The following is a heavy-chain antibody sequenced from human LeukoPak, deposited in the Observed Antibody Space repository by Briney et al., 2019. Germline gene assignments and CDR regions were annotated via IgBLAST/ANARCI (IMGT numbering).Heavy chain of an antibody. CDR1: GGSISSGDYY. J-gene: IGHJ5*02. Sequence: SQTLSLTCTVSGGSISSGDYYWSWIRQPPGKGLEWIGYVSYSGSTYYNPSLKSRVTISLDTSKNQFSLKLSSVTAADTAVYYCARAVDYYGSGSYYKRWFDPWGQETLVTVSS. CDR3: ARAVDYYGSGSYYKRWFDP. D-gene: IGHD3-10*01. CDR2: VSYSGST. V-gene: IGHV4-30-4*08.